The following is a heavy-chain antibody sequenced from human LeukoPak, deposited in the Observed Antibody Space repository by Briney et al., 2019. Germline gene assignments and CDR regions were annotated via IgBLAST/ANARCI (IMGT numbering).Heavy chain of an antibody. J-gene: IGHJ5*02. CDR1: GYTFTGYY. V-gene: IGHV1-2*02. CDR3: ARGASGVYTVTTSWFDP. Sequence: ASVTVSCKASGYTFTGYYMHWVRQAPGQGLEWIGWINPNSGGTNYAQKFQGRVTMTRDTSISTAYMELSRLRSDDTAVYYCARGASGVYTVTTSWFDPWGQGTLVTVSS. CDR2: INPNSGGT. D-gene: IGHD4-17*01.